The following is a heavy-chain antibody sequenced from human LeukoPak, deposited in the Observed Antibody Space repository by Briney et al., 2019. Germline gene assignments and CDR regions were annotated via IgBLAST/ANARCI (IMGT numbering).Heavy chain of an antibody. CDR3: TKVRVLRLGIPPPDY. CDR1: GFTFNDYS. CDR2: ISTSDSYI. V-gene: IGHV3-21*01. D-gene: IGHD3-16*01. Sequence: PGGSLRLSCAASGFTFNDYSMNWVRQAPGKGLEWVSSISTSDSYIFYADSVKGRFTISRDNAKNSLYLQMNSLRAEDTALYYCTKVRVLRLGIPPPDYWGQGTLVTVSS. J-gene: IGHJ4*02.